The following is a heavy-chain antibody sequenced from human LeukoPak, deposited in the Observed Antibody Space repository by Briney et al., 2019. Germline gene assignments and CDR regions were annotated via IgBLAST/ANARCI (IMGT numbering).Heavy chain of an antibody. V-gene: IGHV4-59*08. CDR3: ARHDYSNPRLDY. CDR2: ISYSGYT. Sequence: SETLSLTCTVSGGSISSYYWSWIRQPPGKGLEWIGYISYSGYTNYNPSLKSRVTISVDTSKNKFSLRLSSVTATDTAVYYCARHDYSNPRLDYWGQGTLVTVSP. CDR1: GGSISSYY. J-gene: IGHJ4*02. D-gene: IGHD4-11*01.